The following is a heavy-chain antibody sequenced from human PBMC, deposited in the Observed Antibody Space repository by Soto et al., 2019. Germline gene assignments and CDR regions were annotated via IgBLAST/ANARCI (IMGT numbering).Heavy chain of an antibody. Sequence: GGSLRLSCAASGFTFSSYAMSWVRQAPGQGLEWVSAISGSGSNPYYADSVKGRFTISRDDSKNTLYLQMNSLRAEDTAVYYCARARGPNIWGQGTMVTVSS. CDR2: ISGSGSNP. CDR1: GFTFSSYA. CDR3: ARARGPNI. J-gene: IGHJ3*02. V-gene: IGHV3-23*01. D-gene: IGHD5-12*01.